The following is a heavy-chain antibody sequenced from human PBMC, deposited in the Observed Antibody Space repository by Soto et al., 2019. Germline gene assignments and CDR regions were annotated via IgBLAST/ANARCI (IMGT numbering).Heavy chain of an antibody. CDR2: IKSKTDGGTT. Sequence: EVQLVESGGGLVKPGGSLRLSCAVSGFTFSKVWMKWVRQAPGKGLEWVGRIKSKTDGGTTDYAAAVKGRFTITRDDSKATLYLQRNRLKTEDTAVYFCTTGRDDLIYWGQGTLVSVSS. D-gene: IGHD1-1*01. V-gene: IGHV3-15*07. CDR1: GFTFSKVW. CDR3: TTGRDDLIY. J-gene: IGHJ4*02.